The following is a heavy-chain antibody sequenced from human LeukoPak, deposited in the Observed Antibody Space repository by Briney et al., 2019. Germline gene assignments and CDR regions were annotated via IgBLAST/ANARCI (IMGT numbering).Heavy chain of an antibody. Sequence: SETLSLTCAVYGGSFSGYYWSWIRQPPGKGLEWIGEINHSGSTNYNPSLKSRVTISVDTSKNQFSLKLSSVTAADTAVYYCARGRDYGDYAAIGYWGQGTLVTVSS. V-gene: IGHV4-34*01. CDR3: ARGRDYGDYAAIGY. D-gene: IGHD4-17*01. J-gene: IGHJ4*02. CDR1: GGSFSGYY. CDR2: INHSGST.